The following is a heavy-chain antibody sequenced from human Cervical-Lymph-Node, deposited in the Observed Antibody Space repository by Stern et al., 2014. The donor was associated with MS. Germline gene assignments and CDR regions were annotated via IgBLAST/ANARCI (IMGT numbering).Heavy chain of an antibody. J-gene: IGHJ5*02. D-gene: IGHD3-10*01. CDR1: GG. CDR3: ARGSGDNWFGP. CDR2: VIPFVGTS. Sequence: QVQLVQSGAEVEKPGSSVKVSCKSSGGISWVRQAPGQGLEWMGGVIPFVGTSNYAQKFQGRVTITADTSTNTTYLHLSRLTSADTAVYYCARGSGDNWFGPWGQGTLVTVSS. V-gene: IGHV1-69*06.